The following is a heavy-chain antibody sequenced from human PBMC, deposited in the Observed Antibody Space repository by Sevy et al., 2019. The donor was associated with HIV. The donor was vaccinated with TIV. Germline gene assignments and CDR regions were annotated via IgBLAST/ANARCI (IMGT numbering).Heavy chain of an antibody. D-gene: IGHD2-2*01. CDR3: ARMVPAAHEVYYYYGMDV. J-gene: IGHJ6*02. V-gene: IGHV7-4-1*02. CDR1: GYTFTSYA. Sequence: ASVKVSCKASGYTFTSYAMNWVRQAPGQGLEWMGWINTNTGNPTYAQGFTGRFVFSLDTSVGTAYLQISSLKAEDTAVYYCARMVPAAHEVYYYYGMDVWGQGTTVTVSS. CDR2: INTNTGNP.